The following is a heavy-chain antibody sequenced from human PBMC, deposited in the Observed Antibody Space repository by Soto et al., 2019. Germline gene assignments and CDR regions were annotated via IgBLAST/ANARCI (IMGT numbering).Heavy chain of an antibody. CDR3: AKDQRNDYVWGSYRTGILDY. V-gene: IGHV3-23*01. Sequence: EVQLLESGGGLVQPGGSLRLSCAASGFTFSSYAMSWVRQAPGQGLEWVSAISGSGGSTYYADSVQGRFTISRDKSKNTLYLQMNRLRAEDTAVYYCAKDQRNDYVWGSYRTGILDYWGQGTLVSVSS. D-gene: IGHD3-16*02. CDR1: GFTFSSYA. J-gene: IGHJ4*02. CDR2: ISGSGGST.